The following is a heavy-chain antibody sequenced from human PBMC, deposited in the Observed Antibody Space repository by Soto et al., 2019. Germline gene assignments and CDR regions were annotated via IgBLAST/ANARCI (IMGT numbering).Heavy chain of an antibody. CDR1: GFTFNNYW. D-gene: IGHD2-2*01. CDR2: VNNEGSVT. Sequence: VQLVESGGGLVQPGGSLRLSCAASGFTFNNYWMHWVRQAPGKGLVWVSRVNNEGSVTNYAESVKGRFTISRDDAKNTLYLQMDSLRTEETAVYYCARAGTSTSYQYTLHDWGQGTTVTVSS. J-gene: IGHJ6*02. V-gene: IGHV3-74*01. CDR3: ARAGTSTSYQYTLHD.